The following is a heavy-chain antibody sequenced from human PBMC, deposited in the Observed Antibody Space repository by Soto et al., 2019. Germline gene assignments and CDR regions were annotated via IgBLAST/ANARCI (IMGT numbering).Heavy chain of an antibody. J-gene: IGHJ6*02. CDR1: GFIFRRSK. CDR3: MRSYGDSYYFYYGMDV. Sequence: LXXSLKISFEGSGFIFRRSKIGWVPQMPGKGLEWMGIINTGNSDTTYSPSFQGQVTISADNSINTAYLQWSSLRASDTAMYYCMRSYGDSYYFYYGMDVWGQGTTVTVSS. V-gene: IGHV5-51*01. D-gene: IGHD2-21*02. CDR2: INTGNSDT.